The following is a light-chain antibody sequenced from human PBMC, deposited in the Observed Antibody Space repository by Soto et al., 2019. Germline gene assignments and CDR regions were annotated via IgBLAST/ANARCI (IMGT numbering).Light chain of an antibody. J-gene: IGKJ1*01. CDR2: GAS. CDR3: QQYATPPET. Sequence: EIVLTQSPGTLSLSPGERATLSCRASHSVTSTSLAWYQQKPGQAPRLLIYGASSRATDIPDRFSGSGSGTDFTLIISRLEPEDFAVYYCQQYATPPETFGQGTKVEIK. V-gene: IGKV3-20*01. CDR1: HSVTSTS.